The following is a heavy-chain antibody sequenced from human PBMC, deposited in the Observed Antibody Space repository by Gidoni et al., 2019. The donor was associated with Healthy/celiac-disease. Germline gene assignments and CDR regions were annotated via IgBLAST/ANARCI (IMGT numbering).Heavy chain of an antibody. CDR1: GSTFTSYY. D-gene: IGHD6-13*01. J-gene: IGHJ4*02. V-gene: IGHV1-46*01. CDR3: AIAGDSSSWYFGYLPN. Sequence: QVQLVQSGAEVKKPGASVKVSCKASGSTFTSYYMHWVRQAPGQGLEWMGIINPSGGSTSYAQKFQGRVTMTRDTSTSTVYMELSSLRSEDTAVYYCAIAGDSSSWYFGYLPNWGQGTLVTVSS. CDR2: INPSGGST.